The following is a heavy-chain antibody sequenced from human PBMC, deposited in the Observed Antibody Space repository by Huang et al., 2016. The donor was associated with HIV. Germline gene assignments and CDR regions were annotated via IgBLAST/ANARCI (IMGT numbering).Heavy chain of an antibody. CDR3: AIDLNGDFDY. D-gene: IGHD4-17*01. CDR2: IIPIFGTT. J-gene: IGHJ4*02. CDR1: GGTFSSYA. V-gene: IGHV1-69*18. Sequence: QVQVVQSGAEVKKLGSSVKVSCKASGGTFSSYAISWGRQAPGQGLEWMGRIIPIFGTTNYAQKCQGRVTITADEYTSTSYMEVSSLRSEDTAVYYCAIDLNGDFDYWGQGTLVTVSS.